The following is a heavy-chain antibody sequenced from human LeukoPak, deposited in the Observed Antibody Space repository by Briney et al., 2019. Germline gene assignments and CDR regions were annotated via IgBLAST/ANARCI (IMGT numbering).Heavy chain of an antibody. CDR1: GGTFSSYA. J-gene: IGHJ4*02. CDR3: AREGIMITFGGVIVRYFDY. Sequence: SVKVSCKASGGTFSSYAISWVRQAPGQGLEWMGRIIPIFGTANDAQKFQGRVTITADKSTSTAYMELSSLRSEDTAVYYCAREGIMITFGGVIVRYFDYWGQGTLVTVSS. V-gene: IGHV1-69*06. D-gene: IGHD3-16*02. CDR2: IIPIFGTA.